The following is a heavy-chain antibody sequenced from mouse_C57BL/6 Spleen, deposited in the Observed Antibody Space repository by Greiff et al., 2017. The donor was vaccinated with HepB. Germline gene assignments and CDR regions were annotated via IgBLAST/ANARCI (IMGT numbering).Heavy chain of an antibody. V-gene: IGHV1-15*01. CDR3: TRGGYYLGYAMDY. CDR2: IDPETGGT. Sequence: QVQLQQSGAELVRPGASVTLSCKASGYTFTDYEMHWVKQTPVHGLEWIGAIDPETGGTAYNQKFKGKAILTADKSSSTAYMELRSLTSEDSAVYYCTRGGYYLGYAMDYWGQGTSVTVSS. J-gene: IGHJ4*01. D-gene: IGHD2-3*01. CDR1: GYTFTDYE.